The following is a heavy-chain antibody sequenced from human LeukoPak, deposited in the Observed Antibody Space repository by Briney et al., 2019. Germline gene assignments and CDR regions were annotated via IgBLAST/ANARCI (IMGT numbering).Heavy chain of an antibody. J-gene: IGHJ6*02. V-gene: IGHV4-34*01. CDR1: GGSFSGYY. CDR3: ARIMLAAAGSFYYYYYGMDV. D-gene: IGHD6-13*01. CDR2: INHSGST. Sequence: SETLSLTCAVYGGSFSGYYWSWIRQPPGKGLEWIGEINHSGSTNYNPSLKSRVTISVDTSKNQFSLKLSSVTAADTAVYYCARIMLAAAGSFYYYYYGMDVWGQGTTVTVSS.